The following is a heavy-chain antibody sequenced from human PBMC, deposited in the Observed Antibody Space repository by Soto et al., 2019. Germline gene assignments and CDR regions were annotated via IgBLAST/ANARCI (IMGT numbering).Heavy chain of an antibody. V-gene: IGHV4-59*11. J-gene: IGHJ4*02. CDR2: GDHTGGT. CDR1: CGSISGHY. D-gene: IGHD2-2*01. CDR3: ALKSSSNSFDY. Sequence: SETLSLTCTVSCGSISGHYWSWIRQPPGQGLEWVVYGDHTGGTNYNPSLKSRVTMSVDTSENQFSLRLTSVTAADTAIYYCALKSSSNSFDYWGPGTLVTVSS.